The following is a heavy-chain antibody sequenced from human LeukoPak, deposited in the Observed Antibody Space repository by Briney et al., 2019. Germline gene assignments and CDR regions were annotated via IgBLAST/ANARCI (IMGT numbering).Heavy chain of an antibody. CDR1: GFSFSSYW. J-gene: IGHJ4*02. CDR2: IKQDGSDK. V-gene: IGHV3-7*01. Sequence: GGSLRLSCAASGFSFSSYWMNWVRQAPGKGLEWVANIKQDGSDKYYAESVKGRFTISKDNAKSSLYLQMDSLRAEDTAVYFCARGDWWVGAAQYCDFWGQGTLVTVSS. CDR3: ARGDWWVGAAQYCDF. D-gene: IGHD2-8*02.